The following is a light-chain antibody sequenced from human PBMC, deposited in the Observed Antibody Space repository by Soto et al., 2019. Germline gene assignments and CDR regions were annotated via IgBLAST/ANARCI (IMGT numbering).Light chain of an antibody. CDR2: GNS. CDR1: SSNIGAGYD. J-gene: IGLJ1*01. Sequence: QSVLTRPPSVSGAAGQVVTISCTGSSSNIGAGYDVHWYQQLPGTAPKLLIYGNSNRPSGVPDRFSGSKSDTSASLAITGLQAEDEADYYCQSFDSSLSGYVFGTGTKVTVL. V-gene: IGLV1-40*01. CDR3: QSFDSSLSGYV.